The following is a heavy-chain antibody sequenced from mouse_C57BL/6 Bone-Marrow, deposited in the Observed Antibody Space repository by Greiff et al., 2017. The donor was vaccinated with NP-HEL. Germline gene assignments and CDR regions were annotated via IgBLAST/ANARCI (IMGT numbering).Heavy chain of an antibody. CDR1: GYTFTSYW. Sequence: EVQLQQSGTVLARPGASVKMSCKTSGYTFTSYWMHWVKQRPGQGLEWIGAIYPGNSDTSYNQKFKGKAKLTAVTSASTAYMELSSLTNEDSAVYYCTRGEVAYRSTWFAYWGQGTLVTVSA. J-gene: IGHJ3*01. V-gene: IGHV1-5*01. CDR2: IYPGNSDT. CDR3: TRGEVAYRSTWFAY. D-gene: IGHD1-3*01.